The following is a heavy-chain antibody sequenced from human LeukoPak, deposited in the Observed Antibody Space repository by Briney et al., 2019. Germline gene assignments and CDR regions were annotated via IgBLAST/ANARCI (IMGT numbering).Heavy chain of an antibody. CDR2: FDPEDGET. J-gene: IGHJ4*02. V-gene: IGHV1-24*01. CDR3: ATNLGIRFDKNNT. CDR1: GYTLTDVS. Sequence: ASVKVSCKVSGYTLTDVSMHWVRQAPGKGLEWMGGFDPEDGETIYAQKFQGRVTMTEDTSTDTAYMELSSLRSEDTAVYYCATNLGIRFDKNNTWGQGTLVTVSS. D-gene: IGHD1-14*01.